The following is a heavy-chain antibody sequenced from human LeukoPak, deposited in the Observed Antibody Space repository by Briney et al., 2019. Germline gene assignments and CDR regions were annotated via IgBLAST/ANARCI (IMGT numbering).Heavy chain of an antibody. Sequence: PSETLSLTCTVSGGSISSYYWSWIRQPPGKGLEWIGEINHSGSTNYNPSLKSRVTISVDTSKNQFSLKLSSVTAADTAVYYCARTSIYYDSSGYRSWGQGTLVTVSS. D-gene: IGHD3-22*01. CDR3: ARTSIYYDSSGYRS. CDR2: INHSGST. V-gene: IGHV4-34*01. J-gene: IGHJ5*02. CDR1: GGSISSYY.